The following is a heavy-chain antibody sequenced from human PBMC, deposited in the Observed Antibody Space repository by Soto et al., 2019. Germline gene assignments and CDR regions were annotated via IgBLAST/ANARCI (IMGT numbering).Heavy chain of an antibody. CDR2: INPSSGGA. V-gene: IGHV1-46*01. Sequence: ASVKVSCKASRYTFTSFNMHWVRQAPGEGLERLGVINPSSGGASYQQKFQGRVTMTRDTSTSTVYMVLSSLRSEDTAVYYCARIAGPGFPYFDFWGQGTPVTVSS. CDR1: RYTFTSFN. J-gene: IGHJ4*02. CDR3: ARIAGPGFPYFDF. D-gene: IGHD6-13*01.